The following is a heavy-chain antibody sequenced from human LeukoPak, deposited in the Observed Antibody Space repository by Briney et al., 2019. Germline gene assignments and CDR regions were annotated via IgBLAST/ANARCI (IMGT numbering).Heavy chain of an antibody. CDR3: ACRDLTSTWSYP. Sequence: GEPLKISCKGTGYSFRSYWIGWVRQMPGKGMEWMGVIYPGDSRTRYNPSLQGQVTISVDKSIGTAYLEWVSLKASDTAMYYCACRDLTSTWSYPWGQGTLVTVSS. CDR1: GYSFRSYW. D-gene: IGHD2-2*01. J-gene: IGHJ5*02. CDR2: IYPGDSRT. V-gene: IGHV5-51*01.